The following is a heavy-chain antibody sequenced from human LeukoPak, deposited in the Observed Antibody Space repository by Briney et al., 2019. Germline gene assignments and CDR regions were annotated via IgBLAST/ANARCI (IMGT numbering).Heavy chain of an antibody. CDR2: IIPIFGTA. CDR1: GGTFSSYA. J-gene: IGHJ4*01. CDR3: TTREIVVEPAQTSMVRGVLWRSDF. Sequence: ASVKVSCKASGGTFSSYAISWVRQAPGQGLEWMGGIIPIFGTANYAQKFQGRVTITADESTSTAYMELNSLRPEDTAVYYCTTREIVVEPAQTSMVRGVLWRSDFWGHGTLVTVSS. D-gene: IGHD3-10*01. V-gene: IGHV1-69*13.